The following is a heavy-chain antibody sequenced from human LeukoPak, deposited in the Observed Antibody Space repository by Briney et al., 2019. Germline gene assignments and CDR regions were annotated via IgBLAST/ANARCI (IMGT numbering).Heavy chain of an antibody. V-gene: IGHV3-53*01. CDR2: LYSGGNT. Sequence: GGSLRLSCVVSGFTVSSNYMSWVRQAPGKGLEWVSVLYSGGNTYHADSVKGRFTISRDNSKNTLYLQMNSLRAEDTAVYYCAREGASSSFGYWGQGTLVTVSS. CDR1: GFTVSSNY. J-gene: IGHJ4*02. D-gene: IGHD6-13*01. CDR3: AREGASSSFGY.